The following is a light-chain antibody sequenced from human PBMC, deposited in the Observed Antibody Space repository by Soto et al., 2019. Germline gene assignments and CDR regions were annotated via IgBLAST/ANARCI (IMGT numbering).Light chain of an antibody. CDR1: TGAVTSDHY. J-gene: IGLJ1*01. CDR3: LLYYGGAHV. Sequence: QAVVTQEPSLTVSPGGTVTLTCASSTGAVTSDHYPNWFQQKPGQAPRTLIFGTSNKDSWTPARFSGSLLGGKAALTLSGVQPEDEAEYFCLLYYGGAHVFGAGTKLTVL. V-gene: IGLV7-43*01. CDR2: GTS.